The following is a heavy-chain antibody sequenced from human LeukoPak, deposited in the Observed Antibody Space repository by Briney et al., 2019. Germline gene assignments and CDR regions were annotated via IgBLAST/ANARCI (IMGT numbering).Heavy chain of an antibody. CDR1: GYTFTSYG. J-gene: IGHJ4*02. D-gene: IGHD6-13*01. CDR2: ISAYNGNT. CDR3: ATGAAAGANFDY. V-gene: IGHV1-18*01. Sequence: ASVKVSCKASGYTFTSYGICWVRQAPGQGLEWMGWISAYNGNTNYAQKLQGRVTMTTDTSTSTAYMEPRSLRSDDTAVYYCATGAAAGANFDYWGQGTLVTVSS.